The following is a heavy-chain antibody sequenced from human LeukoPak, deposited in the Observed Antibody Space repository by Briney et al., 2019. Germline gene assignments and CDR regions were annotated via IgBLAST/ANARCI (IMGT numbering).Heavy chain of an antibody. CDR3: ARTGLDYDILTGYPYEYFQH. J-gene: IGHJ1*01. Sequence: GASVKVSCKASGGTFSSYAISWVRQAPGQGLEWMGGISPIFGTANYAQKFQGRVTITADKSTSTAYMELSSLRSEDTAVYYCARTGLDYDILTGYPYEYFQHWGQGTLVTVSS. V-gene: IGHV1-69*06. D-gene: IGHD3-9*01. CDR2: ISPIFGTA. CDR1: GGTFSSYA.